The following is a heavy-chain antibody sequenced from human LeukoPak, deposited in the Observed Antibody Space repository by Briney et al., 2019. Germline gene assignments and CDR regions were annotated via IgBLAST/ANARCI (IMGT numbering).Heavy chain of an antibody. V-gene: IGHV4-34*01. D-gene: IGHD2-2*01. J-gene: IGHJ4*02. CDR2: INHSGST. CDR3: ARAALVGSSTSGYFDY. CDR1: GGSFSGYY. Sequence: SETLSLTCAVYGGSFSGYYWSWIRQPPGKGLEWIGEINHSGSTNYNPSLKSRVTISVDTSKNQFSLKLSSVTAADTAVYYCARAALVGSSTSGYFDYWGQGTLVTVSS.